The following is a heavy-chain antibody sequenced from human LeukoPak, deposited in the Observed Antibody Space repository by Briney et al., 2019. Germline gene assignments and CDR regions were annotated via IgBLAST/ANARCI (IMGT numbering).Heavy chain of an antibody. V-gene: IGHV3-9*01. CDR3: AKGHMTTVTHYYYGMDV. CDR2: ISWNSGSI. CDR1: GLTFDDYA. J-gene: IGHJ6*02. D-gene: IGHD4-17*01. Sequence: GGSLRLSCAASGLTFDDYAMHWVRQPPGKGLEWVSGISWNSGSIGYADSVKGRFTIPRDNAKNSLYLQMNSLRAEDTALYYCAKGHMTTVTHYYYGMDVWGQGTTVTVSS.